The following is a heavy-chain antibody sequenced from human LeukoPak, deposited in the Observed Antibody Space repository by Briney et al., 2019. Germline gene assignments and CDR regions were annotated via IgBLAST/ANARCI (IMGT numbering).Heavy chain of an antibody. Sequence: SQTLSLTCTVSGGSISSRSYCWSWIRQPAGKGLEWIGHVHISGSTNYNSSLKSRVTISVDTSKNQFSLKLSSVTAADTAVYYCARLEGFGELFDPWGQGTLVTVSS. V-gene: IGHV4-61*09. CDR2: VHISGST. J-gene: IGHJ5*02. CDR3: ARLEGFGELFDP. CDR1: GGSISSRSYC. D-gene: IGHD3-10*01.